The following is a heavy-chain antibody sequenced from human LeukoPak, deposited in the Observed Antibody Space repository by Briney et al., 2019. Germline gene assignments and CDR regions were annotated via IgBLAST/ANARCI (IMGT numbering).Heavy chain of an antibody. Sequence: SETLSLTCTVSGVTISSYYWNWVRQPPGKGLEWVGYIHYSGSTKYNPSLESRVTISVDTSKNQFTLTLSSVTAADTAVYYCARWYSSGWGFDYWGQGHLVPVSS. CDR2: IHYSGST. V-gene: IGHV4-59*08. D-gene: IGHD6-19*01. CDR1: GVTISSYY. J-gene: IGHJ4*02. CDR3: ARWYSSGWGFDY.